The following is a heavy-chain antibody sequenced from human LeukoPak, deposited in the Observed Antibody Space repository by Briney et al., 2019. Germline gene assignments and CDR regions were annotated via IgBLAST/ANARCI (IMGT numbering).Heavy chain of an antibody. D-gene: IGHD3-3*01. CDR2: IVVGSGNT. V-gene: IGHV1-58*02. CDR3: AAEITIFGVGYNWFDP. Sequence: SVKVSCKASGFTFTSSAMQWVRQARGQRLEWIGWIVVGSGNTNYAQKFQERDTITRDVSTSTAYMKLSSLRSEDTAVYYCAAEITIFGVGYNWFDPWGQGTLVTVSS. CDR1: GFTFTSSA. J-gene: IGHJ5*02.